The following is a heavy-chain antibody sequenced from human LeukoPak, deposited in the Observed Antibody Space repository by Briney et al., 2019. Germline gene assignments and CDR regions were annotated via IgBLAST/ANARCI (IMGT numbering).Heavy chain of an antibody. CDR2: IIPIFGTA. Sequence: SVKVSCKASGGTFSSYAISWVRQAPGQGLEWMGGIIPIFGTANYAQKFQGRVTITADESTSTAYMELSSLRSEDTAVYYCARYQLLSNWFDPWGQGNLVTVSS. CDR3: ARYQLLSNWFDP. J-gene: IGHJ5*02. CDR1: GGTFSSYA. D-gene: IGHD2-2*01. V-gene: IGHV1-69*13.